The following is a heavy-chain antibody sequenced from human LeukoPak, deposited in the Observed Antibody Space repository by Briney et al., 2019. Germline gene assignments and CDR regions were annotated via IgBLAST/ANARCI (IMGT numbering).Heavy chain of an antibody. J-gene: IGHJ4*02. CDR2: IYTGGST. V-gene: IGHV4-4*07. Sequence: SETLSLTCTVSGGSISSYYWSWIRQPAGKGLEWIGRIYTGGSTNYNPSLKGRVTISVDKSKNQFSLKLSSVTAADTAVYYCAREPESLTYYYDSSGYFDYWGQGTLVTVSS. D-gene: IGHD3-22*01. CDR3: AREPESLTYYYDSSGYFDY. CDR1: GGSISSYY.